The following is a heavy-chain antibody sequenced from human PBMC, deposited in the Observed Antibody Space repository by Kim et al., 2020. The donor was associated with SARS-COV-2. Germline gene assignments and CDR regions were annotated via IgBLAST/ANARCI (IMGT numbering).Heavy chain of an antibody. CDR2: T. J-gene: IGHJ6*02. V-gene: IGHV1-18*01. D-gene: IGHD2-2*01. CDR3: ARDSTNSGMDV. Sequence: TNHAPKLQGRVTMTTDTSTSTAYMELRSLRSDDTAVYYCARDSTNSGMDVWGQGTTVTVSS.